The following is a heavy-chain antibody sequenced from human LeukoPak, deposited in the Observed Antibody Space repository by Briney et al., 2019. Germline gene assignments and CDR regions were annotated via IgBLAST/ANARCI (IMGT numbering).Heavy chain of an antibody. D-gene: IGHD4-17*01. CDR2: IYYSGST. J-gene: IGHJ4*02. CDR3: ARINTVTKLLYFDY. Sequence: PSETLSLTCTVSGGSMNNYYRGWIRQSAGKGLEWMGYIYYSGSTKYKTSLESRVTILIDTSKNQFSLKLSSATDADTAVYYCARINTVTKLLYFDYWGQGNLVTVSS. CDR1: GGSMNNYY. V-gene: IGHV4-59*01.